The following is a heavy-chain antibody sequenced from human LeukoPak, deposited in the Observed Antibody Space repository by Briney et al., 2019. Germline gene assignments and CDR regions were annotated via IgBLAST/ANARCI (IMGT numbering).Heavy chain of an antibody. CDR1: GGSISSSSYY. V-gene: IGHV4-39*07. Sequence: MSSETLSLTCTVSGGSISSSSYYWGWIRQPPGKGLEWIGSIYYSGSTYYNPSLKSRVTISVDTSKNQFSLKLSSVTAADTAVYYCARYSRSLDYWGQGTLVTVSS. J-gene: IGHJ4*02. CDR2: IYYSGST. D-gene: IGHD6-13*01. CDR3: ARYSRSLDY.